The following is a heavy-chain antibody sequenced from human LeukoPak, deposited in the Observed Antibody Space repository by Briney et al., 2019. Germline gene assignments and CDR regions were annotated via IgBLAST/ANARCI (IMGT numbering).Heavy chain of an antibody. J-gene: IGHJ4*02. D-gene: IGHD2-8*02. V-gene: IGHV3-23*01. Sequence: GGSLRLSCAASGFTFSSYGMSWVRQAPGKGLEWVSAISGCGGSTYYADSVKGRFTISRDNSKSTLSLQMNSLRAEDTAIYYCATYRQVLLPFESWGQGTLVTVSS. CDR3: ATYRQVLLPFES. CDR1: GFTFSSYG. CDR2: ISGCGGST.